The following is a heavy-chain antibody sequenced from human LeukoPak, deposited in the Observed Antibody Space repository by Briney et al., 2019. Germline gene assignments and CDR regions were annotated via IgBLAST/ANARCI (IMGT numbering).Heavy chain of an antibody. CDR2: ISAYNGNT. CDR1: GYTFTSYG. CDR3: ARDRLSGDDAFDI. V-gene: IGHV1-18*01. J-gene: IGHJ3*02. Sequence: ASVKVSCKASGYTFTSYGISWVRQAPGQGLEGLGWISAYNGNTNYAQKLQGRVTMTTDTSTSTAYMELRSLRSDDTAVYYCARDRLSGDDAFDIWGQGTMVTVSS. D-gene: IGHD3-3*01.